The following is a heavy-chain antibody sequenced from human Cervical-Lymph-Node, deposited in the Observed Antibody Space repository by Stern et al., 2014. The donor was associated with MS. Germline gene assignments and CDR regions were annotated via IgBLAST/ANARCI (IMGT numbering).Heavy chain of an antibody. Sequence: QVQLQQWGAGLLKPSETLSLSCAVHGGSLSGSLSGYYWSWIRQPPGKGLEWIGEINNSGSTNYNPSLKSRVSISLDTSKNQLSLRLNSVTAADTAVYYCARGGRITPRTYYWGQGTLVTVSS. CDR3: ARGGRITPRTYY. D-gene: IGHD1-14*01. J-gene: IGHJ4*02. CDR1: GGSLSGSLSGYY. CDR2: INNSGST. V-gene: IGHV4-34*01.